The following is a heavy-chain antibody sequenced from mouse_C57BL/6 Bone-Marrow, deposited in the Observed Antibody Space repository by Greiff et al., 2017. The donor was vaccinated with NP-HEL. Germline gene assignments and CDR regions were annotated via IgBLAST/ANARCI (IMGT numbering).Heavy chain of an antibody. CDR3: ASHEDRDGNYSGFSY. Sequence: QVQLQQSGAELVKPGASVKLSCKASGYTFTEYSIHWVKQRPGQGLEWIGWFYPGSGSIKYNEKFKDKATLTADKSSSTAYMELSRLTSEVSAVYFCASHEDRDGNYSGFSYWGQGTIVTVAA. J-gene: IGHJ3*01. CDR1: GYTFTEYS. D-gene: IGHD2-1*01. V-gene: IGHV1-62-2*01. CDR2: FYPGSGSI.